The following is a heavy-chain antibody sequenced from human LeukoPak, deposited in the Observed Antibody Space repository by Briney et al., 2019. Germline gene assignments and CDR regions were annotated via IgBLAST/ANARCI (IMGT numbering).Heavy chain of an antibody. D-gene: IGHD6-13*01. CDR1: GFTFSSYG. V-gene: IGHV3-33*01. CDR3: ARVGSSSWYGDY. Sequence: GGSLRLSCAASGFTFSSYGMHWVRQVPGKGLEWVAVIWYDGSNKYYADSVKGRFTISRDNSKNTLYLQMNGLRAEDTAVYYCARVGSSSWYGDYWGQGTLVTVSS. CDR2: IWYDGSNK. J-gene: IGHJ4*02.